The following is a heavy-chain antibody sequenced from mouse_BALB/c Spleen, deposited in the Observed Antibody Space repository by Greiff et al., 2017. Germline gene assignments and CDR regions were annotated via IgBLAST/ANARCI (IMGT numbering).Heavy chain of an antibody. CDR2: IYPSDSYT. CDR1: GYTFTSYW. D-gene: IGHD1-3*01. Sequence: VQLQQSGAELVRPGASVKLSCKASGYTFTSYWINWVKQRPGQGLEWIGNIYPSDSYTNYNQKFKDKATLTVDKSSSTAYMQLSSPTSEDSAVHYCTRREVSWGYWYFDVWGAGTTVTVSS. J-gene: IGHJ1*01. V-gene: IGHV1-69*02. CDR3: TRREVSWGYWYFDV.